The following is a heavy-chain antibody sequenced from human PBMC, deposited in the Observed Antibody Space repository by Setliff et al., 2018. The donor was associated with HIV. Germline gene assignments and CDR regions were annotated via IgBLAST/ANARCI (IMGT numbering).Heavy chain of an antibody. D-gene: IGHD3-16*01. CDR2: VYWHGGG. J-gene: IGHJ4*02. V-gene: IGHV2-5*01. Sequence: GSGPTLVNPTQTLTLTCTFSGFSLSTSGVGVGWIRQPPGKALEWLGIVYWHGGGRYSPSLKSRLTITKDTSKSQVVLMMANMDPVDTATYFCARGIGGRAYYFDYWGQGTLVTVSS. CDR3: ARGIGGRAYYFDY. CDR1: GFSLSTSGVG.